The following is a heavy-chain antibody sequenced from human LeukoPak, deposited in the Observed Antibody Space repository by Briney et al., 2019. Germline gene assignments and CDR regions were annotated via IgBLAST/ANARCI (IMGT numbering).Heavy chain of an antibody. CDR2: IWYDGSNK. CDR3: ARDTRGIAVAGNFDY. CDR1: GFTFSSYG. Sequence: GGSLRLSCAASGFTFSSYGMHWVRQAPGKGLEWVAVIWYDGSNKYYADSVKGRFTISRDNSKNTLYLQMNSLRAEDTAVHYCARDTRGIAVAGNFDYWGQGTLVTVSS. J-gene: IGHJ4*02. V-gene: IGHV3-33*01. D-gene: IGHD6-19*01.